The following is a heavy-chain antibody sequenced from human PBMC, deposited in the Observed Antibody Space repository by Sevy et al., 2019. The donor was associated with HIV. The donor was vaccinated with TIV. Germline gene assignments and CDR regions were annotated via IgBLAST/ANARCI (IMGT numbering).Heavy chain of an antibody. D-gene: IGHD3-10*01. CDR1: GFTFSDYY. CDR2: ISPTGSSV. Sequence: GGSLRLSCAASGFTFSDYYMNWIRQAPGKGLEWVSSISPTGSSVYYADSVKGRFTISRDNTKNSLFLEMNSLRVEDTAVFYCARATYDSGSALFDYWGQGTLVTVSS. CDR3: ARATYDSGSALFDY. J-gene: IGHJ4*02. V-gene: IGHV3-11*04.